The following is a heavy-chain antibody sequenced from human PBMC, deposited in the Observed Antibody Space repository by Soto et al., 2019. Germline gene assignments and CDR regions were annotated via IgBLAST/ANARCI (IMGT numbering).Heavy chain of an antibody. CDR3: ASEFCNFGNCHTYFFDP. D-gene: IGHD1-7*01. CDR2: ISTDGTNT. Sequence: PGGSLRLSCAASEVTFKGYWLHWVRHVPGKGLMWVAHISTDGTNTNYADSVKGRFTISRDNAKSTLFLEMNGLRDEDTAVYYCASEFCNFGNCHTYFFDPWGQGIPVTVSS. J-gene: IGHJ5*02. V-gene: IGHV3-74*01. CDR1: EVTFKGYW.